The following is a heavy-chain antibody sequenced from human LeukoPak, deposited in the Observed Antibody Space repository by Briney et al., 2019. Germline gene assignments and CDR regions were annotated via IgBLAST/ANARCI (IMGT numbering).Heavy chain of an antibody. D-gene: IGHD2-2*01. Sequence: GASVKVSCKASGYTFTSYGISWVRQAPGQGLEWMGWISAYDGKTNYAQKLQGRVTMTTDTSTSTAYMELRSLRSDDTAVYYCARDPAKRYCSSTSCYSRTQSYYYYGMDVWGKGTTVTVSS. CDR2: ISAYDGKT. CDR3: ARDPAKRYCSSTSCYSRTQSYYYYGMDV. J-gene: IGHJ6*04. CDR1: GYTFTSYG. V-gene: IGHV1-18*04.